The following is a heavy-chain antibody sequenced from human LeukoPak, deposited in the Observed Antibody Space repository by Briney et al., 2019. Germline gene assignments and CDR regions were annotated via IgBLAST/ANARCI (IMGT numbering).Heavy chain of an antibody. D-gene: IGHD5-18*01. CDR1: GFTFSSYG. J-gene: IGHJ4*02. CDR3: AKARTGYSYGYPLGY. CDR2: IRYDGSNK. Sequence: GGSLRLSCAASGFTFSSYGMHWVRQAPGKGLEWVAFIRYDGSNKYYADSVKGRFTISRDNSKNTLYLQMNSLRAEDTAVYYCAKARTGYSYGYPLGYWGQGTLVTVSS. V-gene: IGHV3-30*02.